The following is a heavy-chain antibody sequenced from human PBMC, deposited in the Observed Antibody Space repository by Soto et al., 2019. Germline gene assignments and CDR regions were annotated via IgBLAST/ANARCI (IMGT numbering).Heavy chain of an antibody. Sequence: GESLKISCAASGFTFSSYAMSWVRQAPGKGLEWVSAISGSGGSTYYADSVKGRFTISRDNSKNTLYLQMNSLRAEDTAVYYCANSRGKRSIKHGDYPWYFDYWGQGTLVTVSS. J-gene: IGHJ4*02. CDR1: GFTFSSYA. CDR2: ISGSGGST. V-gene: IGHV3-23*01. CDR3: ANSRGKRSIKHGDYPWYFDY. D-gene: IGHD4-17*01.